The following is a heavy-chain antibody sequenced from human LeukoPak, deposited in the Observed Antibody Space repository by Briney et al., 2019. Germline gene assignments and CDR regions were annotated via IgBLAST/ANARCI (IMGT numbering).Heavy chain of an antibody. J-gene: IGHJ3*02. D-gene: IGHD3-10*01. CDR3: AGRGYYGSGSYFAAFDI. CDR1: GFTFSDHY. Sequence: PGGSLRLSCAASGFTFSDHYMSWIRQAPGKGLEWVSYSSTSSSYTNYADSVKGRFTISRDNAKNSLYLQMNSLRAEDTAVYYCAGRGYYGSGSYFAAFDIWGQGTMVTVSS. V-gene: IGHV3-11*03. CDR2: SSTSSSYT.